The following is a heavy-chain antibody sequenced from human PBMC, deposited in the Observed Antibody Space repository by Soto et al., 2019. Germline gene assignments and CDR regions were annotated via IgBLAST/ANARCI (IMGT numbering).Heavy chain of an antibody. D-gene: IGHD5-12*01. CDR3: ARIVGLYSGYDYGGYYYYGMDV. CDR2: IFSNDEK. Sequence: QVTLKESGPVLVKPTETLTLTCTVSGFSLSNARMGVSWIRQPPGKALEWLAHIFSNDEKSYSTSLKSRLTTYKDPSKSKVVLTMTSMDPVDTATYYCARIVGLYSGYDYGGYYYYGMDVWGQGTTVTVSS. J-gene: IGHJ6*02. CDR1: GFSLSNARMG. V-gene: IGHV2-26*01.